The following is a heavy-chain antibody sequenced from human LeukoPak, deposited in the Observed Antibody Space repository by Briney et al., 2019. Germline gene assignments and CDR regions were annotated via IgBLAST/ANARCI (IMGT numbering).Heavy chain of an antibody. CDR3: AREGGYWNYYFDY. Sequence: GGSLRLSCAASGFTVSSNYMSWFRQAPGKGLEWVSVIYSGGSTYYADSVKGRFTISRDNSKNTLYLQMNSLRAEDTAVYYCAREGGYWNYYFDYWGQGTLVTVSS. V-gene: IGHV3-66*02. D-gene: IGHD1-7*01. J-gene: IGHJ4*02. CDR1: GFTVSSNY. CDR2: IYSGGST.